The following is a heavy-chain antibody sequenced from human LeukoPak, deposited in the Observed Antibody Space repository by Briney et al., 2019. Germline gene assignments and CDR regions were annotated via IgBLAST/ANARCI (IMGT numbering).Heavy chain of an antibody. CDR3: ARDRLLWFGESTFDY. Sequence: GGSLRLSCAASGFTFDDYAMHWVRQAPGKGLEWVSGISWNSGSIGYADSVKGRFTISRDNAKNSLYLQMNSLRAEDTAVYYCARDRLLWFGESTFDYWGQGTLVTVSS. CDR1: GFTFDDYA. J-gene: IGHJ4*02. V-gene: IGHV3-9*01. CDR2: ISWNSGSI. D-gene: IGHD3-10*01.